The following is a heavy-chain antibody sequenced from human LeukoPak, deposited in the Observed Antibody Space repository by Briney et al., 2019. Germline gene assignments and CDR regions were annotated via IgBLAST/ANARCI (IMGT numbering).Heavy chain of an antibody. J-gene: IGHJ6*02. CDR1: IRSINIYY. CDR2: NYYSGSA. Sequence: PSETQSLTCTLSIRSINIYYGSWIRQPPGKGLEGISYNYYSGSANSNPSVRSRFTISVDMSKNSFSLKLSCVTAADTAVYYCASASRPSYCYGMDVWGQGTTVTVSS. V-gene: IGHV4-59*01. CDR3: ASASRPSYCYGMDV.